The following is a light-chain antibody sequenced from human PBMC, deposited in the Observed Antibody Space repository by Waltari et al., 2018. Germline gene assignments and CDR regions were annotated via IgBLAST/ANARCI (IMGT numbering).Light chain of an antibody. V-gene: IGKV3-20*01. CDR3: QQYGSSPTT. CDR2: GAS. J-gene: IGKJ4*01. CDR1: QSLSSSQ. Sequence: EIALTQSPGTMTLSPGDRVTLSCRASQSLSSSQLAWYQQKPGQAPRLLIYGASSRTTGIPERFSGSGSGTDFTLTISRLGPEDFAVYYCQQYGSSPTTFGGGTKVDIK.